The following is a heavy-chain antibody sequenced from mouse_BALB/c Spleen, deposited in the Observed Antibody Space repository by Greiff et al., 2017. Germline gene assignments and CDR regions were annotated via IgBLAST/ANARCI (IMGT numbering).Heavy chain of an antibody. Sequence: EVQLQESGPGLVKPSQSLSLTCTVTGYSITSYYAWNWIRQFPGNKLEWMGYISYSGSTSYNPSLKSRISITRDTSKNQFFLQLNSVTTEDTATYYCARNGYNYYGSSRGFAYWGQGTLVTVSA. CDR3: ARNGYNYYGSSRGFAY. CDR1: GYSITSYYA. CDR2: ISYSGST. J-gene: IGHJ3*01. D-gene: IGHD1-1*01. V-gene: IGHV3-2*02.